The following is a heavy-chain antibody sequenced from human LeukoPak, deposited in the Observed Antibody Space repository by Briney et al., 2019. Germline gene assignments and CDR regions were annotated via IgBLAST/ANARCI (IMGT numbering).Heavy chain of an antibody. J-gene: IGHJ4*02. Sequence: PGGSLRLSCAASGFTFSSYGIHSVRHAPGNGLEWVAFIRYDGSTKSYAASVKGRFTISRDNANNTLYLHMNRLRAEDTAVYYFAKDYSVYNYDSRVLDYWGQGTLVTVSS. CDR3: AKDYSVYNYDSRVLDY. V-gene: IGHV3-30*02. CDR1: GFTFSSYG. CDR2: IRYDGSTK. D-gene: IGHD3-22*01.